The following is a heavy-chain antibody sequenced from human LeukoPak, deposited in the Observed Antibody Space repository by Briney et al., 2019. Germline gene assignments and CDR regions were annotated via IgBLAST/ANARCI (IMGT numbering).Heavy chain of an antibody. J-gene: IGHJ6*02. CDR2: ISSSSSYI. CDR1: GFTFSSYS. CDR3: ARGGPLLWFGELLNYYGMDV. V-gene: IGHV3-21*01. Sequence: GGSLRLSCAASGFTFSSYSMNWVRQAPGKGLEWVSSISSSSSYIYYADSVKGRFTISRDNAKNSLYLQMNSLRAEDTAAYYCARGGPLLWFGELLNYYGMDVWGQGTTVTVSS. D-gene: IGHD3-10*01.